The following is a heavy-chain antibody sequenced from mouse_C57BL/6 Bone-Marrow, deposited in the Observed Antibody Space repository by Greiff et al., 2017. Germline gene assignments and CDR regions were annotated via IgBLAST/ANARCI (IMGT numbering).Heavy chain of an antibody. CDR1: GYTFTSYW. Sequence: VQLQQPGAELVQPGASVTMSCKASGYTFTSYWITWVKQRPGHGLEWIGDIYPGSGSTNYNEKFKSKATLTVDTSSITAYMQLSSLTSADSAVYYWARPYYSNYWYFDVWGTGTTVTVSS. J-gene: IGHJ1*03. CDR3: ARPYYSNYWYFDV. D-gene: IGHD2-5*01. CDR2: IYPGSGST. V-gene: IGHV1-55*01.